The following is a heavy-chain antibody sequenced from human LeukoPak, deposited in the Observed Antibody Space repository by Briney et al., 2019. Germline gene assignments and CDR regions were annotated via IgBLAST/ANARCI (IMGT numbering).Heavy chain of an antibody. CDR1: GYTFTGYY. CDR2: INPNSGNT. V-gene: IGHV1-8*02. CDR3: ARVNPVPAKQQLVYHYYYGMDV. Sequence: ASVKVSCKASGYTFTGYYMHWVRQAPGQGLEWMGWINPNSGNTGYAQKFQGRVTMTRNTSISTAYMELSSLRSEDTAVYYCARVNPVPAKQQLVYHYYYGMDVWGQGTTVTVSS. J-gene: IGHJ6*02. D-gene: IGHD6-13*01.